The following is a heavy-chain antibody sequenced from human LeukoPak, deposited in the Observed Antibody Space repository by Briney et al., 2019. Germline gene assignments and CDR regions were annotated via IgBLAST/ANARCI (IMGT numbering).Heavy chain of an antibody. D-gene: IGHD5-18*01. Sequence: ASVKVSCKASGYTFTSYDINWVRQATGQGLEWMGWMNPNSGNTGYAQKFQGRVTMTRNTSISTAYMELSSLRSEDTAVYYCAKDGPGYSYGFNYFDYWGQGTLVTVSS. CDR1: GYTFTSYD. J-gene: IGHJ4*02. CDR3: AKDGPGYSYGFNYFDY. V-gene: IGHV1-8*01. CDR2: MNPNSGNT.